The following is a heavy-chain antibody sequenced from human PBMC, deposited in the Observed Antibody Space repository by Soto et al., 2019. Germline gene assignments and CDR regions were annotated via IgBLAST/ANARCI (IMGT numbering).Heavy chain of an antibody. Sequence: QVQLLQSGAEVKKPGSSVKVSCTASGDTFNFYTISWVRQAPGQGPEWMGRIIPMLGMSNYAQNFQGRVTMIAEKSTSTAYMELSSLRSEDTALYYRATNYGSGSAHFDNWGQGTLVTVSS. CDR1: GDTFNFYT. J-gene: IGHJ4*02. V-gene: IGHV1-69*02. CDR2: IIPMLGMS. D-gene: IGHD3-10*01. CDR3: ATNYGSGSAHFDN.